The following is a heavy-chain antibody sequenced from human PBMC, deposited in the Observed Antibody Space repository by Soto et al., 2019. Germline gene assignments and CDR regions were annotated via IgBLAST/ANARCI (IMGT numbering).Heavy chain of an antibody. CDR2: IYYSGST. D-gene: IGHD3-16*02. CDR3: ARIYDYVWGSYRHDAFDI. V-gene: IGHV4-30-4*01. CDR1: GGSISSGDYY. Sequence: PSATLSLTCTVSGGSISSGDYYWSWIRQPPGKGLEWIGYIYYSGSTYYNPSLKSRVTISVDTSKNQFSLKLSSVTAADTAVYYCARIYDYVWGSYRHDAFDIWGQGTMVTVSS. J-gene: IGHJ3*02.